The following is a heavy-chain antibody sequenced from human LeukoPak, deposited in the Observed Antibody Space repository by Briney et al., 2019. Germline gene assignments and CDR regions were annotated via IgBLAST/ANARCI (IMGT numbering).Heavy chain of an antibody. CDR2: IYYSGST. D-gene: IGHD3-10*01. CDR3: ATSMVRGVSLDY. CDR1: GGSISSHY. J-gene: IGHJ4*02. V-gene: IGHV4-59*11. Sequence: SETLSLTCTVSGGSISSHYWSWIRQPPGKGLEWIGYIYYSGSTNYNPSLKSRVTMSVNTSKNQFSLKLSSVTAADTAVYYCATSMVRGVSLDYWGQGTLVTVSS.